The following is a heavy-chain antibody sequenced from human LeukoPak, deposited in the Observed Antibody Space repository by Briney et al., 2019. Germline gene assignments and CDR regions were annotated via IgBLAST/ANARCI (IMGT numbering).Heavy chain of an antibody. CDR1: GYSISSGYY. V-gene: IGHV4-38-2*02. D-gene: IGHD1-26*01. Sequence: SETLSLTCTVSGYSISSGYYWGWIRQPPGKGLEWIGSIYHSGSTYYNPSLKSRVTISVDTSKNQFSLKLSSVTAADTAVYYCARERWSYGRAFGIWGQGTMVTVSS. CDR2: IYHSGST. CDR3: ARERWSYGRAFGI. J-gene: IGHJ3*02.